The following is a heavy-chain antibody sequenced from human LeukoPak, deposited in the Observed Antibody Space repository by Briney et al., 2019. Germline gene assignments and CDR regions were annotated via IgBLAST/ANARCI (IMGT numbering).Heavy chain of an antibody. CDR3: ARGLHSGLDY. CDR2: INEDGSAK. Sequence: PGWSLRLSCAVSGLTFSDYWMSWVRQAPGKGLEWVAYINEDGSAKFYVDSVKGRFTISRDSAKNLVYLQMNSLRAEDTALYYCARGLHSGLDYWGQGTLVTVSS. D-gene: IGHD6-25*01. CDR1: GLTFSDYW. J-gene: IGHJ4*02. V-gene: IGHV3-7*02.